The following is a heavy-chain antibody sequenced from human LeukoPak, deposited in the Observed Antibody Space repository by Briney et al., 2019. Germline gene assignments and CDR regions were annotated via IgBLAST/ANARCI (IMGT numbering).Heavy chain of an antibody. D-gene: IGHD3-10*01. V-gene: IGHV1-2*02. CDR1: GYNFTVYF. J-gene: IGHJ5*02. Sequence: ASVKVSCKASGYNFTVYFMHWVRQAPGQGVEWMGCINPNSGGTNYAQKFQGRVTMTRDTSITTAYMELSRLRSDHTAVYHCVRDIWFGKNWFDPWGQGTLVSVSS. CDR2: INPNSGGT. CDR3: VRDIWFGKNWFDP.